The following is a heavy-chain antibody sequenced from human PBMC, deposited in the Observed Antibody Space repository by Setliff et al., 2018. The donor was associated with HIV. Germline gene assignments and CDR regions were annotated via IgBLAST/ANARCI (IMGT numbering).Heavy chain of an antibody. V-gene: IGHV4-59*01. Sequence: TLSLTCTVSGGSISSFYWTWIRQPPGKGLEWIGYIYYSGSTNYNPSLKSRLTTSVDTSKNQVSLKLSSVTAADTAVYYCARAGSYGWDYWGQGTLVTVSS. CDR2: IYYSGST. CDR1: GGSISSFY. J-gene: IGHJ4*02. D-gene: IGHD5-18*01. CDR3: ARAGSYGWDY.